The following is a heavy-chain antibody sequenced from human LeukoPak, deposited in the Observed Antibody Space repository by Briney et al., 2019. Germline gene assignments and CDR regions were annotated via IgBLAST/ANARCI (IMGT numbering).Heavy chain of an antibody. D-gene: IGHD5-24*01. CDR2: ISSSSSYI. CDR3: ARDQVEMATIDAFDI. J-gene: IGHJ3*02. V-gene: IGHV3-21*01. Sequence: KPGGSLRLSCAASGFTFSSYSMNWVRQAPGKGLEWVSSISSSSSYIYYADSVKGRFTISRDNAKNSLYLQMNSLRAEDTAVYYCARDQVEMATIDAFDIWGQGTMVTVSS. CDR1: GFTFSSYS.